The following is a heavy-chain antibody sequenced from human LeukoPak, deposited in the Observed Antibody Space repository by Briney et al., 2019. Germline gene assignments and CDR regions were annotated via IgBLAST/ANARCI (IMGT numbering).Heavy chain of an antibody. J-gene: IGHJ5*02. CDR2: INPNNGGT. V-gene: IGHV1-2*02. CDR3: ARQGAAGSGSYFDWIDP. Sequence: GASVKVSCKASGYTFTDYYMHWVRQAPGQGLEWVGWINPNNGGTKYAQKFQGRVTMTRDTSISTAYMDLSRLRSDDTAVYYCARQGAAGSGSYFDWIDPWGQGTLVTVSS. CDR1: GYTFTDYY. D-gene: IGHD3-10*01.